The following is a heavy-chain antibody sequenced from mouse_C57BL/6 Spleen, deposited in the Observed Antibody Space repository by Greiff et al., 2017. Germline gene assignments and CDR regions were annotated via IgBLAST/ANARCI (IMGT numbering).Heavy chain of an antibody. D-gene: IGHD1-1*01. J-gene: IGHJ4*01. CDR1: GYSFTDYN. CDR3: ARRGGFITTSYYYAMDY. Sequence: VQLKESGPELVKPGASVKISCKASGYSFTDYNMNWVKQSNGKSLEWIGVINPNYGTTSYNQKFKGKATLTVDQSSSTAYMQLNSLTSEDSAVYYCARRGGFITTSYYYAMDYWGQGTSVTVSS. CDR2: INPNYGTT. V-gene: IGHV1-39*01.